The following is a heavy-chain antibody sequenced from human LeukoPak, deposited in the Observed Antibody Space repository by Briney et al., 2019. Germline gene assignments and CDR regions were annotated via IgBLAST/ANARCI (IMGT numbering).Heavy chain of an antibody. CDR3: ARDCGGDYPPAPPFDP. Sequence: SETLFLTCTVSGGSISSSSYYWGWIRQPPGKGLEWIGSIYYSGSTYYNPSLKSRVTISVDTSKNQFSLKLSSVTAADTAVYYCARDCGGDYPPAPPFDPWGQGTLVTVSS. V-gene: IGHV4-39*02. D-gene: IGHD2-21*02. J-gene: IGHJ5*02. CDR2: IYYSGST. CDR1: GGSISSSSYY.